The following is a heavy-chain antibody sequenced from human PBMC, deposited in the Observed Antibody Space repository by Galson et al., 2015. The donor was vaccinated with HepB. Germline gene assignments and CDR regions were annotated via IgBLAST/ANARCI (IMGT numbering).Heavy chain of an antibody. Sequence: SLRLSCAASGFTFSTYAMHWVRQAPGKGLEWVANIKHDGSETYYVDSVEGRFTVSRDNGKNSLYLQMNSLRAEDTAVYYCARDLYCSSTSCYRSTGAFDIWGQGTMVTVSS. CDR1: GFTFSTYA. J-gene: IGHJ3*02. V-gene: IGHV3-7*01. D-gene: IGHD2-2*01. CDR2: IKHDGSET. CDR3: ARDLYCSSTSCYRSTGAFDI.